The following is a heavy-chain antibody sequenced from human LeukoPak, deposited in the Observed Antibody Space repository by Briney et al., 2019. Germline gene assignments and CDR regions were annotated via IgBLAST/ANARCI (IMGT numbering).Heavy chain of an antibody. D-gene: IGHD2-15*01. CDR1: GFTFDDYG. CDR2: ISGSGGST. CDR3: AKRGVVVAADDY. J-gene: IGHJ4*02. Sequence: AGGSLRLSCAASGFTFDDYGMSWVRQAPGKGLEWVSAISGSGGSTYYADSVKGRFTISRDNSKNTLYLQMNSLRAEDTAVYYCAKRGVVVAADDYWGQGTLVTVSS. V-gene: IGHV3-23*01.